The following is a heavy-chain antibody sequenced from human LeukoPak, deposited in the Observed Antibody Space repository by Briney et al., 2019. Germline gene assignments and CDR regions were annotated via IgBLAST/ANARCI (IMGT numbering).Heavy chain of an antibody. CDR2: INHSGST. J-gene: IGHJ6*03. Sequence: SETLSLTCAVYGGSFSGYYWSWIRQPPGKGLEWIGEINHSGSTNYNPSLKSRVTISVDTSKDQFSLKLSSVTAADTAVYYSAREGYYYYYMDVWGKGTTVTVSS. CDR3: AREGYYYYYMDV. CDR1: GGSFSGYY. V-gene: IGHV4-34*01.